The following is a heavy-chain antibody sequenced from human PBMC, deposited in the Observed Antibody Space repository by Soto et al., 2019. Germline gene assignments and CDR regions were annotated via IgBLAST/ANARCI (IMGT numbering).Heavy chain of an antibody. CDR3: ARDLVAGPPYYYYYYMDV. Sequence: GGSLRLSCAASGFTFSSYGMHWVRQAPGKGLEWVSVIRSSRSNIYYADSVKGRFTISRDNAKNTLYLQMNSLRAEDTAVYYCARDLVAGPPYYYYYYMDVWGKGTTVTVSS. J-gene: IGHJ6*03. CDR1: GFTFSSYG. CDR2: IRSSRSNI. D-gene: IGHD6-19*01. V-gene: IGHV3-21*01.